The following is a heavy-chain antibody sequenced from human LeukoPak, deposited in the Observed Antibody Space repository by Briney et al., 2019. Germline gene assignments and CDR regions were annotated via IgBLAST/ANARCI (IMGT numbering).Heavy chain of an antibody. CDR3: ALGYCGGGSCYAREYFQH. V-gene: IGHV4-59*06. J-gene: IGHJ1*01. CDR2: IYYSGST. D-gene: IGHD2-15*01. Sequence: PSETLSLTCIVSGGSIRSYYWTWIRQHPGKGLEWIGYIYYSGSTYYNPSLKSRVTISVDTSKNQFSLKLSSVTAADTAVYYCALGYCGGGSCYAREYFQHWGQGTLVTVSS. CDR1: GGSIRSYY.